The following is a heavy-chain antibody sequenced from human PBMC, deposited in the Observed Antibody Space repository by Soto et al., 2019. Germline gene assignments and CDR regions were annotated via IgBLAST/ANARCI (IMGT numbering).Heavy chain of an antibody. CDR2: VSYSGSP. V-gene: IGHV4-39*01. CDR1: GASVSSSHY. D-gene: IGHD1-20*01. J-gene: IGHJ4*02. CDR3: ARHYNTGAFFDY. Sequence: QLQLQESGPGLVKSSETLSLTCSVSGASVSSSHYWGWIRQPPGKGLEWIGSVSYSGSPYYSPSFNSRITISVDTSNNQFSLRVRSVNATDTAVYFCARHYNTGAFFDYWGQGKLVTVSS.